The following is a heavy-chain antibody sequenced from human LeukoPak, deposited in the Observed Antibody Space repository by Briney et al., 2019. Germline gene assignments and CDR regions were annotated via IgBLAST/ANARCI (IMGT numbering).Heavy chain of an antibody. J-gene: IGHJ4*02. CDR2: IYYSGST. CDR3: ARAGRIGVAGEVGYYFNY. V-gene: IGHV4-39*01. Sequence: SETLSLTCTVAVRSISSRSYYWGWIRQPPGKGLEWIGSIYYSGSTYYNPSLKSRVTISVDTSKNQFSLKLSSVTAADTAVYYCARAGRIGVAGEVGYYFNYWAQGTLVTISS. CDR1: VRSISSRSYY. D-gene: IGHD6-19*01.